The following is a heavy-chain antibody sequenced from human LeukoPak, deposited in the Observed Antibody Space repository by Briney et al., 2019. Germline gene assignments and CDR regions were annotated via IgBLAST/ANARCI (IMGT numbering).Heavy chain of an antibody. V-gene: IGHV5-51*01. CDR2: IYPGDSDT. D-gene: IGHD2-21*02. Sequence: PGESLKISCKASGYSFSTYWIGWVRQMPGKGLEWMGIIYPGDSDTRYSPSFQGQVTISVDKFISTAYLQWSSLKASDTAMYYCARLDCLYGASPNYFDYWAQGTLVTVSS. CDR3: ARLDCLYGASPNYFDY. CDR1: GYSFSTYW. J-gene: IGHJ4*02.